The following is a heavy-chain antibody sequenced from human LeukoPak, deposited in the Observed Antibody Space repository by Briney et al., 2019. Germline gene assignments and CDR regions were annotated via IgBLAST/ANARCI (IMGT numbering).Heavy chain of an antibody. CDR2: ISYDGSNK. CDR1: GFTFSSYA. D-gene: IGHD6-13*01. J-gene: IGHJ4*02. CDR3: AREQIAAAGYYFDY. V-gene: IGHV3-30*04. Sequence: GGSLRLSCAASGFTFSSYAMHWVRQAPGKGLEWVAVISYDGSNKYYADSVKGRFTISRDNSKNTLYLQMNSLRAEDTAVYYCAREQIAAAGYYFDYWGQGTLVTVSS.